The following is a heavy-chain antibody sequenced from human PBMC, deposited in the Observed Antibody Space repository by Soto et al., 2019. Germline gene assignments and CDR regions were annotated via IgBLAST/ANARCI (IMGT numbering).Heavy chain of an antibody. Sequence: GGSLRLSCAASGFTFSSYGMHWVRQAPGKGLEWVAVTWYDGSNKYYADSVKGRFTISRGNSKNTLYLQMNSLRAEDTAVYYCAREIVVVVAARRSSYGMDVWGQGTTVTVS. CDR2: TWYDGSNK. CDR1: GFTFSSYG. D-gene: IGHD2-15*01. J-gene: IGHJ6*02. CDR3: AREIVVVVAARRSSYGMDV. V-gene: IGHV3-33*01.